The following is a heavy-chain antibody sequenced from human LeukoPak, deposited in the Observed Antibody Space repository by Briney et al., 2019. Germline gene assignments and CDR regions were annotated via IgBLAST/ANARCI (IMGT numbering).Heavy chain of an antibody. D-gene: IGHD3-10*02. CDR3: AELGITMIGGV. CDR2: INGSGNRT. V-gene: IGHV3-23*01. J-gene: IGHJ6*04. Sequence: HPGGSLRLSCAASGFTFSRNAMGWVRQAAGKGLEWVSAINGSGNRTHYADSVKGRFTISRDNSKNTLYLQMNSLRAEDTAVYYCAELGITMIGGVWGKGTTVTISS. CDR1: GFTFSRNA.